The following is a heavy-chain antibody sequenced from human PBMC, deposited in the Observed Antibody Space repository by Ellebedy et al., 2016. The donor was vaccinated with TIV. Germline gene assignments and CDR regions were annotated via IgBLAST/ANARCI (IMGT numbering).Heavy chain of an antibody. Sequence: PGGSLRLSCVASGFTLSGYWMHWVRQVPGKGLVWLARINTDGSSTRYADSVEGRFTISRDNAKQTLYLEMSGLRSDDTAVYYCARESVRYFDWDYWGQGTLVAV. J-gene: IGHJ4*02. D-gene: IGHD3-9*01. CDR2: INTDGSST. CDR3: ARESVRYFDWDY. CDR1: GFTLSGYW. V-gene: IGHV3-74*01.